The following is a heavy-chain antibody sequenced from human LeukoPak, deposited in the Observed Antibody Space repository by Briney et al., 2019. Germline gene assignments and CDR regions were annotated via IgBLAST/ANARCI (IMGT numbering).Heavy chain of an antibody. CDR1: GGSISSYY. CDR3: ARGARYYYYMDV. Sequence: PSETLSLTCTVSGGSISSYYWSWIRQPPGEGLEWIGYMYYSGSTNYNPSLKSRVTISVDTSKNQFSLQLSSVTAADTAVYYCARGARYYYYMDVWGKGTTVTVSS. V-gene: IGHV4-59*01. D-gene: IGHD3-16*01. CDR2: MYYSGST. J-gene: IGHJ6*03.